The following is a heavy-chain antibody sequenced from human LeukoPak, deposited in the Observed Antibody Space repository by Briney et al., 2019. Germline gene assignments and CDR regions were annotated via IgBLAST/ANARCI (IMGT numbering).Heavy chain of an antibody. J-gene: IGHJ5*02. CDR3: ARDVNYYDSSGWFDP. CDR2: ISAYNGNT. D-gene: IGHD3-22*01. Sequence: GASVKVSCKASGYTFTSYGISWVRQAPGQGLEWMGWISAYNGNTNYAQKLQGRVTMTTDTSTSTAYMALRSLRSDDTAVYYCARDVNYYDSSGWFDPWGQGTLVTVSS. V-gene: IGHV1-18*01. CDR1: GYTFTSYG.